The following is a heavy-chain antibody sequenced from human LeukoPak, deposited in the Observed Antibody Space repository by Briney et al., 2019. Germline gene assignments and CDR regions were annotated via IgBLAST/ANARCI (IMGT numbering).Heavy chain of an antibody. CDR2: LSGSGGAT. Sequence: GGSLRLSCAASGFTFTNYAMNWVRQTPEKGLEWVSGLSGSGGATYYADSVKDRFIISRDNSKNILYLQMTSLRAEDSALYYCARGQWLVTSSFDSWGQRTLVTVSS. D-gene: IGHD6-19*01. J-gene: IGHJ4*02. CDR1: GFTFTNYA. CDR3: ARGQWLVTSSFDS. V-gene: IGHV3-23*01.